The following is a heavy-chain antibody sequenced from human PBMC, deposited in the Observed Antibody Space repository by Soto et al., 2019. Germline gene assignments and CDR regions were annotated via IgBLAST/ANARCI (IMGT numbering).Heavy chain of an antibody. Sequence: QVQLVQSGAEVKKPGASVKVSCKASGYTFTSYGITWVRQAPGQGLEWLGWINGYNGNTNYAQKLQGRVTMTTDTSRRTAYRERRSLRADETAVYYCARMGDVPYYYYGMDGWGQGTTVTVSS. CDR1: GYTFTSYG. V-gene: IGHV1-18*01. CDR3: ARMGDVPYYYYGMDG. J-gene: IGHJ6*02. D-gene: IGHD3-16*01. CDR2: INGYNGNT.